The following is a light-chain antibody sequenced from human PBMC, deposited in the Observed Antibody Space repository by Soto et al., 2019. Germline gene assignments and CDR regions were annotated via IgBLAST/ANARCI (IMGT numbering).Light chain of an antibody. CDR3: QQSYSTPPWT. CDR2: AAS. V-gene: IGKV1-39*01. J-gene: IGKJ1*01. CDR1: QSISSY. Sequence: DIQMTQSPSSLSASVGARVTITCRASQSISSYLNWYQQKPGKAPTLLIYAASSLQSGVPSRFSGSGSVTDFTLTISSLQPEDFATYYCQQSYSTPPWTFGQGTKVEIK.